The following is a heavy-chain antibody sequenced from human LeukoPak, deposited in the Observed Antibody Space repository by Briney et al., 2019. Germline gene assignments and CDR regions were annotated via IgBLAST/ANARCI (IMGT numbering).Heavy chain of an antibody. CDR2: IRNKAHSYAT. CDR3: TTVDYDY. V-gene: IGHV3-73*01. CDR1: GFTFSDSD. D-gene: IGHD3-16*01. J-gene: IGHJ4*02. Sequence: GGSLRLSCAASGFTFSDSDMHWVRQASGKGLEWVGRIRNKAHSYATAYAASVTGRFTISREDSKNTAYLQMNSLKTEDTAVYYCTTVDYDYWGQGTLVTVSS.